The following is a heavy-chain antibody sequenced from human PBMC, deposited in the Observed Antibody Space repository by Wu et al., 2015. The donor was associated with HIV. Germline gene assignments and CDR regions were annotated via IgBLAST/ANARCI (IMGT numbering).Heavy chain of an antibody. CDR3: ASAYYYDSSGHPSDPGDY. D-gene: IGHD3-22*01. V-gene: IGHV1-69*05. Sequence: QVQLVQSGAEVKKPGSSVKVSCKASGGTFSSYAISWVRQAPGQGLEWMGGIIPIFGTANYAQKFQGRVTITTDESTSTAYMELSSLRSEDTAVYYCASAYYYDSSGHPSDPGDYWGQGTLVTVSS. CDR1: GGTFSSYA. J-gene: IGHJ4*02. CDR2: IIPIFGTA.